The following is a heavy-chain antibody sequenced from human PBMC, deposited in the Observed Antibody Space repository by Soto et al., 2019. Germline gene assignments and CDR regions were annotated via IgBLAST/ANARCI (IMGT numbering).Heavy chain of an antibody. CDR2: TNNKANRYTT. V-gene: IGHV3-72*01. Sequence: EVQLVESGGGLVQPGGSLRLSCAASGFTLSDYYMDWVRQAPGKGLEWVGRTNNKANRYTTEYAASVNGRFTISRDDSKKSLYLQRHSLKSEGTAMYYSARCVSGSADNWGQGTLVTVSS. D-gene: IGHD1-26*01. J-gene: IGHJ4*02. CDR3: ARCVSGSADN. CDR1: GFTLSDYY.